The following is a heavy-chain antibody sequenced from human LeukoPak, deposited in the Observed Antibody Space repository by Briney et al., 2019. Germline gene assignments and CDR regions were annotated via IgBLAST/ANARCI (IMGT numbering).Heavy chain of an antibody. CDR1: GVSFSGYY. CDR3: ARSGRYQIY. J-gene: IGHJ4*02. Sequence: SETQSLTCAVYGVSFSGYYWSWIRQTPGKGLEWVGEINDSGSTNYNPSLKSRVTIAEDTFRNQSSLKLSCVTAADTAVYYCARSGRYQIYWGRGTLVTVSS. V-gene: IGHV4-34*01. CDR2: INDSGST. D-gene: IGHD3-10*01.